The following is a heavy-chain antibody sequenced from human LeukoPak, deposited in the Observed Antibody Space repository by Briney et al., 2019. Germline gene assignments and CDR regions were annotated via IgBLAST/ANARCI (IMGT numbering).Heavy chain of an antibody. V-gene: IGHV1-18*04. CDR1: GYTFTSYG. CDR3: ARGRRTTVPKY. J-gene: IGHJ4*02. CDR2: ISAYNGNT. Sequence: ASVKVSCKASGYTFTSYGISWVRQAPGQGLEWMGWISAYNGNTNYAQKLQGRVTMTTDTSTTTAYMELKGLTSDDTAVYYCARGRRTTVPKYWGQGTRVTVSS. D-gene: IGHD4-11*01.